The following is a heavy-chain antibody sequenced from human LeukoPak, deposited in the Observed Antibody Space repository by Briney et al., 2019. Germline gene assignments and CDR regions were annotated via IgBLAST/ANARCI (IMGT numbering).Heavy chain of an antibody. J-gene: IGHJ4*02. CDR3: ARATIFGVVFDY. V-gene: IGHV3-11*04. D-gene: IGHD3-3*01. CDR2: ISSSGSTI. Sequence: GGSLRLSWAASGFTFSDYYMSWIRQAPGKGLEWVSYISSSGSTIYYADSVKGRFTISRDNAKNSLYLQMNSLRAEDTAVYYCARATIFGVVFDYWGQRTLVTVSS. CDR1: GFTFSDYY.